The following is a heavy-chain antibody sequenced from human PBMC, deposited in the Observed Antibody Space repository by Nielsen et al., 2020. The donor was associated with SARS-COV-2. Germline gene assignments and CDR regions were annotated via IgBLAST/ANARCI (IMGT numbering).Heavy chain of an antibody. CDR3: AKDRAGEMTIDY. V-gene: IGHV3-30*18. D-gene: IGHD5-24*01. Sequence: GGSLRLSCAASGFTFSSYGMHWVRQAPGKGLEWVAVISYDGSNKYYADSVKGRFTISRDNSKNTLYLQMNSLRAEDTAVYYCAKDRAGEMTIDYWGLGTLVTVSS. CDR1: GFTFSSYG. CDR2: ISYDGSNK. J-gene: IGHJ4*02.